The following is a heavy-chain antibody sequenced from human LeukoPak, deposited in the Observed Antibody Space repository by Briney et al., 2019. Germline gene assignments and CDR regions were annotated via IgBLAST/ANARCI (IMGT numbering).Heavy chain of an antibody. Sequence: PGGSLRLSCAASGFTFSSYGMHWVRQAPGKGLEWVAVIWYDGSNKYYADSVKGRFTISRDNSKNTLYLQMNSLRAEDTAVYYCAKDPLNYRGYFDYWGQGTLVTVSS. CDR1: GFTFSSYG. V-gene: IGHV3-30*02. D-gene: IGHD1-1*01. CDR2: IWYDGSNK. CDR3: AKDPLNYRGYFDY. J-gene: IGHJ4*02.